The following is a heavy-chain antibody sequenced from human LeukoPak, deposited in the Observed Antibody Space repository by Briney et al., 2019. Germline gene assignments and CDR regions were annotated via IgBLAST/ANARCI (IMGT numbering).Heavy chain of an antibody. Sequence: GGSLRLSCAASGFTFSSYAMHWVRQAPGKGLEWVAFISYDGSNKYYADSVKGRFTISRDNSKNTLYLQMNSLRAEDTAVYYCARDRSTYYYGSGSLILYYYYGMDVWGQGTTVTVSS. CDR1: GFTFSSYA. D-gene: IGHD3-10*01. CDR3: ARDRSTYYYGSGSLILYYYYGMDV. J-gene: IGHJ6*02. V-gene: IGHV3-30-3*01. CDR2: ISYDGSNK.